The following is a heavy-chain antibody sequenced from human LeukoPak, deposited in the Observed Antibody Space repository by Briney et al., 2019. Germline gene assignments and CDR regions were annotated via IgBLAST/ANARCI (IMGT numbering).Heavy chain of an antibody. J-gene: IGHJ4*02. D-gene: IGHD3-10*01. V-gene: IGHV3-74*01. CDR3: ARDLSFGSLGFG. CDR2: INPDGRRT. CDR1: GFTFSTYW. Sequence: GGSLRLSCAASGFTFSTYWMQWVRQAPGKGRVWVSRINPDGRRTDYADSGKGQFTISRDNSKNTVYLQMNSLRAEDTAVYYCARDLSFGSLGFGGGQGTLVTVSS.